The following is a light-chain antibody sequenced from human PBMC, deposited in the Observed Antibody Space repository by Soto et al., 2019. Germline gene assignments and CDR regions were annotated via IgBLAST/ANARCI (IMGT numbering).Light chain of an antibody. CDR1: QSLVHSDGNTY. J-gene: IGKJ5*01. CDR3: MQGTHLPFT. CDR2: KVS. Sequence: DVVVTQSPLSLPVTLGQPASISCRSSQSLVHSDGNTYLSWFQQRPGQSPRRLIYKVSNWDSGVPDRFSGSGSGTDFTLRISWVEAEDVAVYYCMQGTHLPFTSGQGRRLEIK. V-gene: IGKV2-30*02.